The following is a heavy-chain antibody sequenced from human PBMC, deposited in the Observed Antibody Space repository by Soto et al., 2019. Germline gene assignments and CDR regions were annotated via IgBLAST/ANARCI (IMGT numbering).Heavy chain of an antibody. V-gene: IGHV4-39*01. Sequence: QLQLQESGPGLVKPSETLSLTCTVSGGSFSSSTYYWGCIRQPPGKGLAWIGSMYSGGNTYYNPSLTSRVTVAVDTSKNHFSLKLTSVAAADRAMYYCARQPYDSTGYYYGAWGEGTLVTVSS. CDR1: GGSFSSSTYY. CDR3: ARQPYDSTGYYYGA. D-gene: IGHD3-22*01. J-gene: IGHJ5*02. CDR2: MYSGGNT.